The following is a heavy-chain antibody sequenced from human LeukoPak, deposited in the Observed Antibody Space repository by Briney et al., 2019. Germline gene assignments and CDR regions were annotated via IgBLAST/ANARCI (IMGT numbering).Heavy chain of an antibody. CDR2: IHHSGNI. J-gene: IGHJ4*02. Sequence: SETLSLTCAVYGGSFSDYYWTWIRQPPGKGLEWIGEIHHSGNINYNPSLKSRVTISVDTSKNQFSLKLSSVTAADTAVYYCARALTYGGNYFADYWGRGRLVAVSS. V-gene: IGHV4-34*01. D-gene: IGHD4-23*01. CDR3: ARALTYGGNYFADY. CDR1: GGSFSDYY.